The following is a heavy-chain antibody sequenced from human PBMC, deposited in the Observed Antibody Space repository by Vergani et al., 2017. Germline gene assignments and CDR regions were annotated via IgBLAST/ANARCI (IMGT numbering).Heavy chain of an antibody. CDR1: GYTFSSYT. J-gene: IGHJ4*02. CDR3: ARSISQRAIGVWDY. V-gene: IGHV1-69*09. Sequence: QVQLVQSGAEVKKPGASVKVSCKASGYTFSSYTISWVRQAPGQGLEWMGRIIPFFNIATYAQKFQGRVTITADKSTSTAYMELSSLRSEDTAMYYCARSISQRAIGVWDYWGQGALVTVSS. D-gene: IGHD3-10*01. CDR2: IIPFFNIA.